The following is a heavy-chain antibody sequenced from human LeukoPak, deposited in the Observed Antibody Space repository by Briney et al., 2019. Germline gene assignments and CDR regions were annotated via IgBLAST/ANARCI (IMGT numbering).Heavy chain of an antibody. Sequence: GGSLRLSCAASGFTFSSYSMNWVRQAPGKVLEWVSYISSSSSTIYYADSVKGRFTISRDNAKNSLYLQMNSLRAEDTAVYYCARVHCSSTSCLDPFDYWGQGTLVTVSS. CDR2: ISSSSSTI. CDR3: ARVHCSSTSCLDPFDY. V-gene: IGHV3-48*01. D-gene: IGHD2-2*01. CDR1: GFTFSSYS. J-gene: IGHJ4*02.